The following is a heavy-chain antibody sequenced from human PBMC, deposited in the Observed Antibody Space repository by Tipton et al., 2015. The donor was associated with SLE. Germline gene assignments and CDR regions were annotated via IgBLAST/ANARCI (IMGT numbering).Heavy chain of an antibody. Sequence: TLSLTCAVSGYSISSGYYWGWIRQPPGKGLEWIGSIYHSGSTYYNPSLKSRVTISVDTSKNQFSLKLSSVTAADTAVYYCARGSPTGTTRLDYWGRGTLVTVSS. CDR2: IYHSGST. CDR3: ARGSPTGTTRLDY. V-gene: IGHV4-38-2*01. J-gene: IGHJ4*02. CDR1: GYSISSGYY. D-gene: IGHD1-7*01.